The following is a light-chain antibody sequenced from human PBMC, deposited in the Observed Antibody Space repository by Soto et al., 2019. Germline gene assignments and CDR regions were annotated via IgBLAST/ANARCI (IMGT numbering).Light chain of an antibody. Sequence: EIGMTQYPPTLSVSPGERATLSCRASQSVSSNLAWYQQKPGQAPRLLIYGASTRATGIPARFSGSGSGTEFTLTISSLQSEDFAVYYLQQYNNWPPWTFGQGTKVEIK. CDR1: QSVSSN. CDR2: GAS. CDR3: QQYNNWPPWT. V-gene: IGKV3-15*01. J-gene: IGKJ1*01.